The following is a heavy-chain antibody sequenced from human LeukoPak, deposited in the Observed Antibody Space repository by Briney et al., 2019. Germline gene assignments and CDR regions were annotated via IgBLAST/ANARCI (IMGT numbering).Heavy chain of an antibody. D-gene: IGHD3-22*01. J-gene: IGHJ4*02. CDR3: ARDGDSSGYDEFDY. Sequence: ASVKVSCKASGGTFSSYAISWVRQAPGQGLEWMGGIIPIFGTANYAQKFQGRVTITADESTSTAYMELSSLRSEDTAVYYCARDGDSSGYDEFDYWGQGTLVTVSS. CDR2: IIPIFGTA. V-gene: IGHV1-69*13. CDR1: GGTFSSYA.